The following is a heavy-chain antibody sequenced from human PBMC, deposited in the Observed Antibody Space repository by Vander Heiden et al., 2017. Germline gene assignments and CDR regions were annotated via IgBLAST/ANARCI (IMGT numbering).Heavy chain of an antibody. CDR2: ISNDGSNK. CDR1: GFSFNRFG. J-gene: IGHJ4*02. V-gene: IGHV3-30*03. Sequence: QVHLLESGGGVVQPGASLRIPCTTSGFSFNRFGMHWVRQAPGKGLDWVAFISNDGSNKYYADSVKGRFTISRDKSQNTLFLQMNSLRPEDTAVYYCARGAEYWGQGTLVTVSS. CDR3: ARGAEY.